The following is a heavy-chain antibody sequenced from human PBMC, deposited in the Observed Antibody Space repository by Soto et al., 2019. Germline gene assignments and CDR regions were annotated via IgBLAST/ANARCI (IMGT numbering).Heavy chain of an antibody. CDR2: IYYSGST. Sequence: QVQLQESGPGLVKPSQTLSLTCTVSGGSISSGGYYWSWLRQHPGKGLEWSGNIYYSGSTYYNPSLKSRVTIAVDTSKNQFSLKLSSVTAADTAVYYCAREVTMLRGVSPHFDYWGQGTLVTVSS. CDR1: GGSISSGGYY. CDR3: AREVTMLRGVSPHFDY. D-gene: IGHD3-10*01. J-gene: IGHJ4*02. V-gene: IGHV4-31*03.